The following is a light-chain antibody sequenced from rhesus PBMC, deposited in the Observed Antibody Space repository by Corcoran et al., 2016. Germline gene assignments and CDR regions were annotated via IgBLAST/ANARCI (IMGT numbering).Light chain of an antibody. Sequence: DIVFTHPPASLAGSPGRRATTTCKARGGVRGLVVNLIHWYQQKLGHPPKTLIYKVSNKETGAPARFSGRGSGTDVTLTINPVEADDAADYYCLQSKNSPRTFGQGTKVEI. CDR2: KVS. V-gene: IGKV7-13*01. CDR3: LQSKNSPRT. CDR1: GGVRGLVVNL. J-gene: IGKJ1*01.